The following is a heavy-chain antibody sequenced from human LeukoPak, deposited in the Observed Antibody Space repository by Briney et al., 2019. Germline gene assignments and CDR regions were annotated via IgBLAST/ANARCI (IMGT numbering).Heavy chain of an antibody. CDR2: IKEDESQE. Sequence: GGSLRLSCAASGFSFSDSWMSWVRPAPGKGPEWVANIKEDESQEHYADSVKGRFTVSRDNAKNTLFLQMNSLRVEDTAVYYCATYKNWVAGDVWGQGTTVSVSS. CDR3: ATYKNWVAGDV. D-gene: IGHD7-27*01. J-gene: IGHJ6*02. CDR1: GFSFSDSW. V-gene: IGHV3-7*01.